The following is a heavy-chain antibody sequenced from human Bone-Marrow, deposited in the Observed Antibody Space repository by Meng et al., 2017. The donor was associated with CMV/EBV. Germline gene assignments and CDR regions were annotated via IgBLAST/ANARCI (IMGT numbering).Heavy chain of an antibody. D-gene: IGHD3-22*01. J-gene: IGHJ4*02. CDR3: AKLRSSSGYYDSDFDY. Sequence: GGSLRLSCAASGFTFSSYAMYWVRQAPGKGPEWVAVISYDGSKKDYADSVKGRFTISRDNSKNTLYLQMNSLRVEDTAVYYCAKLRSSSGYYDSDFDYWGQGTLVTVSS. CDR1: GFTFSSYA. CDR2: ISYDGSKK. V-gene: IGHV3-30-3*02.